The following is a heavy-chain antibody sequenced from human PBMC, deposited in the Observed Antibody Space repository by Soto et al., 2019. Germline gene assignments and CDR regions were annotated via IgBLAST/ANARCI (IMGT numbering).Heavy chain of an antibody. CDR2: IYYSGST. Sequence: QLQLQESGPGLVKPSETLSLTCTVSGGSISSSSYYWGWIRQPPGKGLEWIGSIYYSGSTFYSPSLRSRVTISVDTSKNQFSLRVSSVTAADTAVYYCSREYSNAHDYWGQGTLVTVSS. CDR1: GGSISSSSYY. V-gene: IGHV4-39*02. J-gene: IGHJ4*02. D-gene: IGHD6-13*01. CDR3: SREYSNAHDY.